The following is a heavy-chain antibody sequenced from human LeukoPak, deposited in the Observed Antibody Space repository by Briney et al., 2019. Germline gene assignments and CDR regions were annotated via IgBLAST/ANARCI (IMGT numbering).Heavy chain of an antibody. Sequence: GGSLRLSCAASGFTFSSYSMNWVRQAPGKGLEWVSYISSSSSTIYYADSVKGRFTISRDNAKNSLYLQMNSLRDEDTAVYYCAKTPPAHGVVIIRNLFARLSDVWGQGTTVTVSS. V-gene: IGHV3-48*02. D-gene: IGHD3-3*01. CDR1: GFTFSSYS. CDR3: AKTPPAHGVVIIRNLFARLSDV. CDR2: ISSSSSTI. J-gene: IGHJ6*02.